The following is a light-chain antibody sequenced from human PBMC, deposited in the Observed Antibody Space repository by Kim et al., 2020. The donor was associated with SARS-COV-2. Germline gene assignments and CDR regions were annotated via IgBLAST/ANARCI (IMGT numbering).Light chain of an antibody. CDR1: PSVNNN. J-gene: IGKJ2*01. V-gene: IGKV3-15*01. CDR3: QQYYIWYT. Sequence: PRERAPLACRASPSVNNNFAWYRQIPGRAPRLLIHGAFTRATGIPARFSGSGSGTEFSLTISSLQSEDFAVYYCQQYYIWYTFGQGTKLEI. CDR2: GAF.